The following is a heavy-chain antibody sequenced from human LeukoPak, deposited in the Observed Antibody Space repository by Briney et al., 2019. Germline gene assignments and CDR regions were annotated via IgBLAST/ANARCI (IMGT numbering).Heavy chain of an antibody. J-gene: IGHJ4*02. D-gene: IGHD2-2*01. CDR1: GFTFSGYD. CDR2: TSSSSSTI. V-gene: IGHV3-48*04. Sequence: GGSLRLSCAASGFTFSGYDMSWVRQAPGKGLEWVSYTSSSSSTIYYADSVKSRFTISRDNAKNSLYLQMNSLRAEDTAVYYCAKDGAIVVVPNTIFDYWGQGTLVTVSS. CDR3: AKDGAIVVVPNTIFDY.